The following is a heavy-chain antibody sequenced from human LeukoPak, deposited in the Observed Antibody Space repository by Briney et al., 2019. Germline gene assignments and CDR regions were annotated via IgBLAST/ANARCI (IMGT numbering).Heavy chain of an antibody. D-gene: IGHD3-3*01. CDR1: GYTFTSYG. CDR2: ISAYNGNT. CDR3: ARDYLPTRDFWSGYYYYYYYYMDV. Sequence: ASVKVSCKASGYTFTSYGISWVRQAPGQGLEWMGWISAYNGNTNYAQELQGRVTMTTDTSTGTAYMELRSLRSDDTAVYYCARDYLPTRDFWSGYYYYYYYYMDVWGKGTTVTVSS. V-gene: IGHV1-18*01. J-gene: IGHJ6*03.